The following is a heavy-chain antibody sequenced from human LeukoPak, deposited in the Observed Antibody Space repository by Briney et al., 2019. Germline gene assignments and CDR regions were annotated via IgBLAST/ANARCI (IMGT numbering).Heavy chain of an antibody. V-gene: IGHV3-23*01. D-gene: IGHD6-19*01. CDR1: GFTFSSYA. CDR3: AKRPISSGWNFFDY. Sequence: GESLRLSCAASGFTFSSYAMNWVRQAPGKGLEWVSAISGSGGTTYYADSVKGRFTISRDNSKNTLYLQMNSLRAEDTALYYCAKRPISSGWNFFDYWGQGTLVTVSS. CDR2: ISGSGGTT. J-gene: IGHJ4*02.